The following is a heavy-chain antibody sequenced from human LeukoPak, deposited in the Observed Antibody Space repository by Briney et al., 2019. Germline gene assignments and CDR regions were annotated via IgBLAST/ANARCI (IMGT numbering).Heavy chain of an antibody. V-gene: IGHV3-7*01. D-gene: IGHD3-10*02. CDR1: GFTFTTYW. J-gene: IGHJ6*04. CDR3: AELGITMIGGV. Sequence: PGESLRLSCTASGFTFTTYWMSWVHHPPGKGLEWVANIKQDGTEKYYVDSVKGQFTISRDNAKNSLYLQMNSLRAEDTAVYYCAELGITMIGGVWGKGTTVTISS. CDR2: IKQDGTEK.